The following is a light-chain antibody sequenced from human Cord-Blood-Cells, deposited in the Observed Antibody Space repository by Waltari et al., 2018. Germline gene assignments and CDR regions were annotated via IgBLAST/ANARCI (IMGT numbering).Light chain of an antibody. V-gene: IGLV2-14*01. Sequence: QSALTQPASVSGSPGQSITISCPGTSSDVGGYNYVSWYQQHPGKAPKLMIYDVSKRPSGVSNRFSGSKSGNTASLTISGLQAEDEADYYCSSYTSSSTSLYVFGTGTKVTVL. J-gene: IGLJ1*01. CDR1: SSDVGGYNY. CDR2: DVS. CDR3: SSYTSSSTSLYV.